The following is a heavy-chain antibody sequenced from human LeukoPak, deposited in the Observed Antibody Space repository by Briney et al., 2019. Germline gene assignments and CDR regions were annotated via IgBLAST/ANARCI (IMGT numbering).Heavy chain of an antibody. J-gene: IGHJ4*02. CDR2: IKRDGSDK. D-gene: IGHD2-2*01. CDR3: ARDGGYCDSTTCYDRLDY. Sequence: PGESLRLSCAASGFTFSGYWMTWVRQGPGKGLEWVANIKRDGSDKNYADPVNGRFTTSIDNAKNSVYLQMNSLSAQDTAVYFCARDGGYCDSTTCYDRLDYWGQGALVTVSS. V-gene: IGHV3-7*04. CDR1: GFTFSGYW.